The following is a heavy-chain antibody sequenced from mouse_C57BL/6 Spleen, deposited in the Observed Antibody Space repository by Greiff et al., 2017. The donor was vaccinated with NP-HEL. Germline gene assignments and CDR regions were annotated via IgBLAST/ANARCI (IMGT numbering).Heavy chain of an antibody. V-gene: IGHV1-54*01. CDR2: INPGSGGT. CDR1: GYAFTNYL. J-gene: IGHJ2*01. CDR3: ARNGGGRGFDY. Sequence: QVQLQQSGAELVRPGTSVKVSCKASGYAFTNYLIEWVKQRPGQGLEWIGVINPGSGGTNYNEKFKGKATLTADKSSSTAYMQLSSLTSEDSAVYFCARNGGGRGFDYWGQGTTLTVSS. D-gene: IGHD3-3*01.